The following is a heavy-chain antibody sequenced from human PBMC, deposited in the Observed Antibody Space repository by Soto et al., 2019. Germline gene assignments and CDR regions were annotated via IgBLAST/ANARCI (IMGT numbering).Heavy chain of an antibody. CDR3: ARDSIVVVPAMGRNYYYYGMDV. V-gene: IGHV4-59*01. J-gene: IGHJ6*02. D-gene: IGHD2-2*01. CDR1: GGSISSYY. Sequence: PSETLSLTCTVSGGSISSYYWSWIRQPPGKGLEWIGYIYYSGSTKYNPSLKSRVTISVDTSKNQFSLKLSSVTAADTAVYYCARDSIVVVPAMGRNYYYYGMDVWGQGTTVTVSS. CDR2: IYYSGST.